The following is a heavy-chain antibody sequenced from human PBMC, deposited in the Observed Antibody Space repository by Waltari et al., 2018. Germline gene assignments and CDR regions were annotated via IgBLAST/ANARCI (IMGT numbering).Heavy chain of an antibody. Sequence: QVQLQESGPGLVKPSETLSLTCTVSGGSISSYYWSVIRHTPGKGLEWIGYIYYSGSTNYNPSLKSRVTISVDTSKNQFSLKLSSVTAADTAVYYCARVNTMIEDYYYGMDVWGQGTTVTVSS. D-gene: IGHD3-22*01. V-gene: IGHV4-59*01. CDR3: ARVNTMIEDYYYGMDV. CDR2: IYYSGST. CDR1: GGSISSYY. J-gene: IGHJ6*02.